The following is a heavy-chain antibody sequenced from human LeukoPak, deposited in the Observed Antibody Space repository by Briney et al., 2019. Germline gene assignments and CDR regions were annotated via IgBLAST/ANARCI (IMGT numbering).Heavy chain of an antibody. CDR3: ARGRDYYDSSGYRNWFDP. V-gene: IGHV3-53*01. CDR1: GFTVSSNY. D-gene: IGHD3-22*01. Sequence: GGSLRLSCAASGFTVSSNYMSWVRQAPGKGLEWVSVIYSGGSTYYADSVKGRFTISRDNSKNTLYLQMDSLRAEDTAVYYCARGRDYYDSSGYRNWFDPWGQGTLVTVSS. J-gene: IGHJ5*02. CDR2: IYSGGST.